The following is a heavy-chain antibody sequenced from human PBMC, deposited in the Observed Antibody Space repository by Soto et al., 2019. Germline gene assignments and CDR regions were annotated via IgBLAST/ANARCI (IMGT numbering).Heavy chain of an antibody. CDR1: GFTFSSYW. V-gene: IGHV3-7*01. D-gene: IGHD3-3*01. CDR2: IKQDGSEK. CDR3: ARGDFWSGYSYYFDY. J-gene: IGHJ4*02. Sequence: EVQLVESGGGLVQPGGSLRLSCAASGFTFSSYWMSWVRQAPGKGLEWVANIKQDGSEKYYVDSVKGRFTLSRDNAKNTLYLQMTSLTPEDTAVYYCARGDFWSGYSYYFDYWGQGTLVPVSS.